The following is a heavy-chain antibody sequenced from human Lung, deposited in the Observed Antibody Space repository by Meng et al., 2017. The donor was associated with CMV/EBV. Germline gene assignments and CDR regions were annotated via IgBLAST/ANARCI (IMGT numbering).Heavy chain of an antibody. J-gene: IGHJ2*01. CDR1: GFSVTTND. Sequence: GGSLRLSCAASGFSVTTNDINWVRQAPGKGLEWVSITFRAGNTYYTDSVKGRFTVSRDNSRNTLYLQMDSLRVEDTAVYYCASFTLQLQVVGAFYWYFDLWGRGTLVTVSS. V-gene: IGHV3-66*02. CDR3: ASFTLQLQVVGAFYWYFDL. D-gene: IGHD2-15*01. CDR2: TFRAGNT.